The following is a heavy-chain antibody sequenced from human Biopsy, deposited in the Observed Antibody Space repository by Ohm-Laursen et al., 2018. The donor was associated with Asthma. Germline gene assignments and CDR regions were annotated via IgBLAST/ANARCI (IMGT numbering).Heavy chain of an antibody. CDR2: VSYDGGVA. V-gene: IGHV3-30*18. CDR3: AKRRGYSDLTDFDH. J-gene: IGHJ4*02. D-gene: IGHD3-3*01. CDR1: GFFFRSHA. Sequence: SLRLSCTASGFFFRSHAMHWVRQAPGKGLEWVAVVSYDGGVAHYADSMKGRFTISRDNAKSTLYLQMNRLRTDDTAVYYCAKRRGYSDLTDFDHWGQGTLVTVSS.